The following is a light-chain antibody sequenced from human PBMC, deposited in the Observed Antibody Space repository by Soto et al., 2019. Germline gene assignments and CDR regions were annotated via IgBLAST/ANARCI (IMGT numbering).Light chain of an antibody. CDR1: NSDFVVYNY. CDR3: SSHTLSSALQV. CDR2: GVS. J-gene: IGLJ1*01. Sequence: QSALTQPASVSGSPGQSITISCSGTNSDFVVYNYVSWYQQHPGKAPKLMLYGVSKRPSGVSNRFSGSKSGDTASLTISGLQAEDEADYYCSSHTLSSALQVFGTGTKLTVL. V-gene: IGLV2-14*01.